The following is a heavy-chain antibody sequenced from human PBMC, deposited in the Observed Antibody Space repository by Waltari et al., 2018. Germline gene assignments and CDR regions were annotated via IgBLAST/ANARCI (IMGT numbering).Heavy chain of an antibody. Sequence: QLQLQESGPGLVRPSETLSLTCTVPGGPINTDNYYWAWIRQPPGKGLEWVGSFFYGGNTYYNPSLKSRVTISVDTSKERFSLRVNSVTAADTAIYYCARVGYCNGDNCFVYFYYAMDVWGPGTTVTVSS. V-gene: IGHV4-39*07. CDR1: GGPINTDNYY. CDR2: FFYGGNT. J-gene: IGHJ6*02. CDR3: ARVGYCNGDNCFVYFYYAMDV. D-gene: IGHD2-15*01.